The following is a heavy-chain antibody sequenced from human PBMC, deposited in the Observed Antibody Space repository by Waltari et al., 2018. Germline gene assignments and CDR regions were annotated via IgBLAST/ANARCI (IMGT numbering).Heavy chain of an antibody. CDR3: AKDLVDTSY. D-gene: IGHD5-18*01. Sequence: EVQLVESGGGLVQPGGSLSLSCSASGLTFSRYAMSWVRHAPGKGLEWVSAISGSGGSTYYADSVKGRFTISRDNSKNTLYLQMNSLRAEDTAVYYCAKDLVDTSYWGQGTLVTVSS. CDR2: ISGSGGST. CDR1: GLTFSRYA. V-gene: IGHV3-23*04. J-gene: IGHJ4*02.